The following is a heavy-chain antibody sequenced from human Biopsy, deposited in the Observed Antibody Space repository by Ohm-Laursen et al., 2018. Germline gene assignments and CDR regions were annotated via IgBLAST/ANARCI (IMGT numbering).Heavy chain of an antibody. D-gene: IGHD3-10*01. CDR2: IIPIFQTT. CDR1: GGTFSAAG. CDR3: ATVRGLVWFGELIA. V-gene: IGHV1-69*06. J-gene: IGHJ5*02. Sequence: SVKVSCKVIGGTFSAAGISWVRLAPGHGLEFVGGIIPIFQTTHYAQSFQGRVTIVADKSTSTAYMELSSLRSDDTAIYYCATVRGLVWFGELIAWGQGTLVTVSS.